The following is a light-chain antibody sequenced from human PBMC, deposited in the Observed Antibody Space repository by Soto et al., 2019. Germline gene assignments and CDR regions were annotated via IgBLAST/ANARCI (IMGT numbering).Light chain of an antibody. CDR2: GAS. J-gene: IGKJ1*01. CDR1: QSVSSSY. V-gene: IGKV3-20*01. Sequence: EIVLTQSPGTLSLSPGERATLSCRASQSVSSSYLACYQQKPDQAPSLLIYGASSRATAIPDRFSGSGSGTDFTLTISRLEAEDFAVYYCQQYGSSPTWTFGQGTKVEIK. CDR3: QQYGSSPTWT.